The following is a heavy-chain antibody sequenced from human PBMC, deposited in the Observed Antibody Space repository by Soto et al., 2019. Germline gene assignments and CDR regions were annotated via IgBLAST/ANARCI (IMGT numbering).Heavy chain of an antibody. J-gene: IGHJ5*02. V-gene: IGHV1-69*13. Sequence: ASVKVSCKASGGTFSSYAISWVLQAPGQGLEWMGGIIPIFGTANYAQKFQGRVTITADESTSTAYMELSSLRSEDTAVYYCARETKDDFWSGYSNWFDPWGQGTLVTVSS. CDR1: GGTFSSYA. CDR2: IIPIFGTA. D-gene: IGHD3-3*01. CDR3: ARETKDDFWSGYSNWFDP.